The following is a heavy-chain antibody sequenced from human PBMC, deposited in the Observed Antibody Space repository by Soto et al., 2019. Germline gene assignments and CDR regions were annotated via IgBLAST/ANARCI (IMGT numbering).Heavy chain of an antibody. V-gene: IGHV3-23*01. J-gene: IGHJ4*02. CDR3: AKEAVGDIVVVPAATFDY. CDR1: GFTFSSYA. D-gene: IGHD2-2*01. Sequence: GGSLRLSCAASGFTFSSYAMSWVRQAPGKGLEWVSAISGSGGSTYYADSVKGRFTISRDNSKNTLYLQMNSLRAEDTAVYYCAKEAVGDIVVVPAATFDYWGQGTLVTVSS. CDR2: ISGSGGST.